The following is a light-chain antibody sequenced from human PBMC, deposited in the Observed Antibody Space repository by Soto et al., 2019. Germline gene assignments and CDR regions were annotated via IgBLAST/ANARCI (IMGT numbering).Light chain of an antibody. CDR1: QSVSNN. CDR3: QQYNNWPPLT. V-gene: IGKV3-15*01. CDR2: GAS. Sequence: EIVMTQSPATLSVSPGERATLSCRASQSVSNNLAWYQQKPGQAPRLLIYGASTRPTGVPARFSGSGSGTDFTLTISSLQSEDFAVYYCQQYNNWPPLTFGRGTKVDIK. J-gene: IGKJ4*01.